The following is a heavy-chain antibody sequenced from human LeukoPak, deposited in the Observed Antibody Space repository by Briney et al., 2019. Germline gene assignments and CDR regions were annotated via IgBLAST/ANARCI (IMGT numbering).Heavy chain of an antibody. Sequence: GGTLSLSCAASGLTFSSYGMHWVRQAPGKGLESVAFIRYDGSNKYYADSVKGRFTNSRDNSKNTLYLQMNSLRAEDTAGYYCAKDFVDPWGQGTLVTVSS. CDR2: IRYDGSNK. CDR1: GLTFSSYG. V-gene: IGHV3-30*02. CDR3: AKDFVDP. J-gene: IGHJ5*02.